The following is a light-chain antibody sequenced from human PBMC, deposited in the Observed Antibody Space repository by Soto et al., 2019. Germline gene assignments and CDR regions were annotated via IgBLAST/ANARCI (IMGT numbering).Light chain of an antibody. V-gene: IGLV2-14*01. CDR1: SSDVGGYNY. J-gene: IGLJ2*01. CDR2: DVN. CDR3: SSYTSSSTPGVV. Sequence: QSALTQPASVSGSPGQSITISCTGTSSDVGGYNYVSWYQQHSGKAPKLMIYDVNNRPSGVSNRFSGSKSGNTASLTISGLQAEDEADYYCSSYTSSSTPGVVFGGGTKLTVL.